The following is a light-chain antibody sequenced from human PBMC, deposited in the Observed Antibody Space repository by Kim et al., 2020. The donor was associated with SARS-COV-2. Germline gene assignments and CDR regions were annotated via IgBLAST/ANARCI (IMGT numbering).Light chain of an antibody. V-gene: IGKV1-27*01. CDR3: QKYNSAPT. CDR1: QYISTY. CDR2: GAS. J-gene: IGKJ5*01. Sequence: GDRVTITCRASQYISTYLAWYQQKPGKVPKLLIHGASTLQPGVPSRFSGSGSVTDFTLTIDSLQPEDVATYYCQKYNSAPTFGQGTRLEIK.